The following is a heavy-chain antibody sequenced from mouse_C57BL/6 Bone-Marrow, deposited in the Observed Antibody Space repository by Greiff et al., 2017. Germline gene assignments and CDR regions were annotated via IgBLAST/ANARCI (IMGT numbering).Heavy chain of an antibody. CDR1: GFTFSDYG. V-gene: IGHV5-15*01. CDR2: ISNLAYSI. D-gene: IGHD2-4*01. Sequence: EVKVVESGGGLVQPGGSLKLSCAASGFTFSDYGMAWVRQAPRKGPEWVAFISNLAYSIYYADTVTGRFTISRENAKNTLYLEMSSLRSEDTAMYYCARQYDYAWYFDVWGTGTTVTVSS. CDR3: ARQYDYAWYFDV. J-gene: IGHJ1*03.